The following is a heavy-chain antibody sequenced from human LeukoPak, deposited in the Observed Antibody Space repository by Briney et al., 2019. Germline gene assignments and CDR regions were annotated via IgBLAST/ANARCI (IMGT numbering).Heavy chain of an antibody. D-gene: IGHD5-18*01. J-gene: IGHJ4*02. CDR2: ISGSGGST. V-gene: IGHV3-23*01. CDR3: AKGRSGYSYGFDY. CDR1: GFTPSSHA. Sequence: GGSLRLSCGASGFTPSSHAMSWVRQAPGKGLEWVSGISGSGGSTYYADSVKGRFTISRDNSKNTLYLQMNSLRAEDTAVYYCAKGRSGYSYGFDYWGQGTLVTVSS.